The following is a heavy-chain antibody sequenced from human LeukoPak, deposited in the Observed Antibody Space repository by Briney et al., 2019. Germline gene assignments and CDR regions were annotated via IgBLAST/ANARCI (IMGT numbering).Heavy chain of an antibody. CDR2: LSTYNGNT. D-gene: IGHD2-8*01. V-gene: IGHV1-18*01. J-gene: IGHJ1*01. CDR3: ARGGMLSPAWQPHFQH. CDR1: GYTFTNYG. Sequence: GSVKVSCKASGYTFTNYGISWVRQAPGQGLEWMAWLSTYNGNTNYAQNLQGRVTLTTDTSTTTAYMELRSLRSDDTAVYYCARGGMLSPAWQPHFQHWGQGTVLTVSS.